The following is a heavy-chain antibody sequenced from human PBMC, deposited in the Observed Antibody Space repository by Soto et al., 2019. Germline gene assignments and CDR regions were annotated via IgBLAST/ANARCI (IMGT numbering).Heavy chain of an antibody. D-gene: IGHD3-22*01. V-gene: IGHV1-69*06. CDR1: GGTFSSYA. Sequence: SVKVSCKASGGTFSSYAISWVRQAPGQGLEWMGGIIPIFGTANYAQKFQGRVTITADKSTSTAYMELSSLRSEDTAVYYCARDYYDSSGYPQLGFDPWGQGTLVTVSS. CDR3: ARDYYDSSGYPQLGFDP. CDR2: IIPIFGTA. J-gene: IGHJ5*01.